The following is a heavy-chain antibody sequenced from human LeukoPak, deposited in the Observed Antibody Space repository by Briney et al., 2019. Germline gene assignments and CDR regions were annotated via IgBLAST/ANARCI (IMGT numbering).Heavy chain of an antibody. J-gene: IGHJ1*01. CDR2: ISYDGSNK. V-gene: IGHV3-30-3*01. CDR1: GFTFSSYA. Sequence: PGGSLRLSCAASGFTFSSYAMHWVRQAPGKGLEWVAVISYDGSNKYYADSVKGRFTISRDNSKNTLYLQMNSLRAEDTAVYYCARDAVAGSIAEYFQHWGQGTLVTVSS. D-gene: IGHD6-19*01. CDR3: ARDAVAGSIAEYFQH.